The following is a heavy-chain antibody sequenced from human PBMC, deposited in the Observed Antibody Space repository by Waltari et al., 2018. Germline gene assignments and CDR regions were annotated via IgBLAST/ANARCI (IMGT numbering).Heavy chain of an antibody. CDR1: GGSISSYS. D-gene: IGHD5-12*01. V-gene: IGHV4-59*01. Sequence: QVQLQESGPGLVKPSETLSLTCTVSGGSISSYSLSWIRQPPGKGLEWIGYIYYSGSTNYNPSLKSRVTISVDTSKNQFSLKLSSVTAADTAVYYCASEDIVATTFDYWGQGTLVTVSS. CDR3: ASEDIVATTFDY. J-gene: IGHJ4*02. CDR2: IYYSGST.